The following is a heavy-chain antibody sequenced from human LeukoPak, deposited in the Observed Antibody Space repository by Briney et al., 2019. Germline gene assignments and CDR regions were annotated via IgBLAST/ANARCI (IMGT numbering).Heavy chain of an antibody. D-gene: IGHD2-15*01. CDR2: MNPNSGNT. J-gene: IGHJ5*02. CDR3: ARAPSPYCSGGSCYSGSAWFDP. V-gene: IGHV1-8*01. Sequence: GASVKVSCKASGYTFTSFDINWVRQATGHGLEWMGWMNPNSGNTGYAQKFQGRVTMTRNTSISTAYMELSSLRSEDTAVYYCARAPSPYCSGGSCYSGSAWFDPWGQGTLVTVSS. CDR1: GYTFTSFD.